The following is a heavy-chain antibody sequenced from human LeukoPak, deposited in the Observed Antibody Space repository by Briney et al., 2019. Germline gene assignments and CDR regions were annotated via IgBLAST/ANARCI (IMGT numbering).Heavy chain of an antibody. CDR1: GFTFSNYS. D-gene: IGHD3-16*01. V-gene: IGHV3-48*01. CDR3: ARDSDYVWGNYVDYFDY. CDR2: ISSSSGTI. Sequence: PGGSLRLPCEASGFTFSNYSMNWVRQAPGKGLEWVSYISSSSGTIQYADSVKGRFTISRDNVKNSLYLQMNSLRAEDTAVYYCARDSDYVWGNYVDYFDYWGQGTLVTVSS. J-gene: IGHJ4*02.